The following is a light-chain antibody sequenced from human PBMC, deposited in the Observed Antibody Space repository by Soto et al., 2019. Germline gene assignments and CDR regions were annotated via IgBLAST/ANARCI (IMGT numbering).Light chain of an antibody. Sequence: IVLTQSRGTLSLSRWESGTLSCRAGQTLSSSSLAWYQQKPGQAPRLLIYGASNRASGIPDRFSGGASGTDFTLTISRLEPEDFAVYYCHQYGSSPLTFGGGTKVDIK. CDR3: HQYGSSPLT. J-gene: IGKJ4*01. V-gene: IGKV3-20*01. CDR2: GAS. CDR1: QTLSSSS.